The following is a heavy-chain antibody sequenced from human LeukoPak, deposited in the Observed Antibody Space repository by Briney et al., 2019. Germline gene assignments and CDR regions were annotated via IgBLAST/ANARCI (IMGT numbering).Heavy chain of an antibody. J-gene: IGHJ4*01. V-gene: IGHV3-21*01. Sequence: PGGSLRLSCAASGFTSSSYAMNWVRQAPGKGLEWVSSISRGSDHIFYADSMRGRFTISRDNAKNSLYLQMNSLGAEDTAVYYCARGPGSSGGAYVGDYWGHGTLVTVSS. CDR3: ARGPGSSGGAYVGDY. CDR2: ISRGSDHI. CDR1: GFTSSSYA. D-gene: IGHD3-22*01.